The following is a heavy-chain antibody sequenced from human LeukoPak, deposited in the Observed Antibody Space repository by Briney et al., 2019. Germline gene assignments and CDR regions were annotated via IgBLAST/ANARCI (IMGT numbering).Heavy chain of an antibody. J-gene: IGHJ2*01. D-gene: IGHD6-13*01. CDR2: IYYSGST. CDR3: ARVYSSSWPRRYWYFDL. Sequence: SETLSLTCTVSGGSISSGGYYWSWIRQHPGKGLEWIGYIYYSGSTYYNPSLKRRVTISVDRSKNQFSLTLSSVTAADTAVYYCARVYSSSWPRRYWYFDLWGRGTLVTVSS. CDR1: GGSISSGGYY. V-gene: IGHV4-31*03.